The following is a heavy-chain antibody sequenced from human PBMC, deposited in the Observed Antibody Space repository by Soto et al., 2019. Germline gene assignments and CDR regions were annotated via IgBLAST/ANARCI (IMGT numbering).Heavy chain of an antibody. D-gene: IGHD5-12*01. CDR3: ARGRVATSFDY. CDR1: GGSISSGGYY. CDR2: IYYSGST. Sequence: SETLSLTCTVSGGSISSGGYYWSWIRQPPGKGLEWIGYIYYSGSTNYNPSLKSRVTISVDTSKNQFSLKLSSVTAADTAVYYCARGRVATSFDYWGQGALVTVSS. J-gene: IGHJ4*02. V-gene: IGHV4-61*08.